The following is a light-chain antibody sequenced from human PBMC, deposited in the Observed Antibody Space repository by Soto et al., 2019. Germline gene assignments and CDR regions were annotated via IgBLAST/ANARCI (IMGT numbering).Light chain of an antibody. J-gene: IGKJ5*01. V-gene: IGKV3-11*01. Sequence: DIVLTQSPYSVSLSPGESAALSCRASQSLGRYLAWDQQNPGHPPRLLIYDASPSATAIPVRFSGSGSESDFTLTISRPEPEGFAVYYGQQHSYPITFGQGTRLEIK. CDR1: QSLGRY. CDR3: QQHSYPIT. CDR2: DAS.